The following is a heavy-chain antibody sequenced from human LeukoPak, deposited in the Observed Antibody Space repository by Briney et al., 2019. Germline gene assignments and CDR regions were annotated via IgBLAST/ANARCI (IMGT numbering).Heavy chain of an antibody. V-gene: IGHV3-7*01. CDR2: IKQDGSEK. CDR1: GFTFSSYS. CDR3: ARDDSLSD. D-gene: IGHD3-3*02. Sequence: GGSLRLSCAASGFTFSSYSMNWVRQAPGKGLEWVANIKQDGSEKYYVDSVKGRFTISRDNAKNSLYLQMNSLRAEDTAVYYCARDDSLSDWGQGTLVTVSS. J-gene: IGHJ4*02.